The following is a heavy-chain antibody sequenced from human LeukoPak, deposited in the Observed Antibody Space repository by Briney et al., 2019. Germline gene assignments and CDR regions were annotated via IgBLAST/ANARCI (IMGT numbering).Heavy chain of an antibody. CDR2: ISSSGSTI. J-gene: IGHJ3*02. CDR1: GFTLSSYE. V-gene: IGHV3-48*03. CDR3: ARARWLQILGAFDI. Sequence: PGGSLRLSCAASGFTLSSYEMNWVRQAPGKGLEWVSYISSSGSTIYYADSVKGRFTISRDNAKNSLYLQMNSLRAEDAAVYYCARARWLQILGAFDIWGQGTMVTVSS. D-gene: IGHD5-24*01.